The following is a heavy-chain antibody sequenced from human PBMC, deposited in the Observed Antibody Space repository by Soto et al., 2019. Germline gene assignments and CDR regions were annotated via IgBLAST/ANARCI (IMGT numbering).Heavy chain of an antibody. D-gene: IGHD3-22*01. CDR2: IGTAGDT. Sequence: GGSLRLSCAASGFTFSSYDMHWVRQATGKGLEWVSAIGTAGDTYYPGSVKGRFTISRENAKNSLYLQMNSLRAGDTAVYYCAREGNYYDSSGYAFDIWGQGTMVTVSS. CDR3: AREGNYYDSSGYAFDI. CDR1: GFTFSSYD. V-gene: IGHV3-13*01. J-gene: IGHJ3*02.